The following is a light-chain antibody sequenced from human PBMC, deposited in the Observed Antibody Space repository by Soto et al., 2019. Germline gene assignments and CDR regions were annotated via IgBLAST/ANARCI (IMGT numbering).Light chain of an antibody. Sequence: DIQMTQSPSTLYASVGHRATISCRASQSISDWLAWYQQKPGKAPKILIYEASSLESGVPSRVSGSGSGTECTLTISSLQPDDFATYSCQQYIIYPITFGQGTRLEIK. CDR2: EAS. CDR3: QQYIIYPIT. J-gene: IGKJ5*01. V-gene: IGKV1-5*03. CDR1: QSISDW.